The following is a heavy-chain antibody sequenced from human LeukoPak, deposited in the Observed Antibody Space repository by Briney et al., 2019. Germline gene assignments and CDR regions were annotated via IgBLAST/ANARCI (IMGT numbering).Heavy chain of an antibody. CDR1: GFTFSSSC. CDR2: IKRDGKDK. J-gene: IGHJ4*02. D-gene: IGHD3-9*01. CDR3: AKDEEYYDILTGYPILDS. Sequence: GGSLRLSCAASGFTFSSSCMTWVRQAPGKGLEWVANIKRDGKDKFYRDSVKGRFTISRDNSKNTLYLQMNSLRPEDTAVYYCAKDEEYYDILTGYPILDSWGQGTLVTVSS. V-gene: IGHV3-7*01.